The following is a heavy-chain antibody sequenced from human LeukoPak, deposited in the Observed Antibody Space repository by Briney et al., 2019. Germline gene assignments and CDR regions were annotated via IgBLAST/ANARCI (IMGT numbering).Heavy chain of an antibody. CDR3: ARDLRWRGYVQPPYY. Sequence: ASVKVSCKASGYTFTSYYMHWVRQARGQGLELMGIINPSGGSTSYAQKFQGRVTMTRDTSTSTVYMELSSLRSEDTAVYYCARDLRWRGYVQPPYYWGQGTLVTVSS. CDR2: INPSGGST. CDR1: GYTFTSYY. J-gene: IGHJ4*02. D-gene: IGHD5-12*01. V-gene: IGHV1-46*01.